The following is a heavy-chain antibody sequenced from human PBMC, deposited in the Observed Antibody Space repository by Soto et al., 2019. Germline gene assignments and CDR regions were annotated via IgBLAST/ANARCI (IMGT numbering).Heavy chain of an antibody. V-gene: IGHV3-23*01. CDR3: AKDRAVTTILWYFDL. CDR2: ISGSGGST. D-gene: IGHD4-17*01. J-gene: IGHJ2*01. CDR1: GFTFSSYA. Sequence: EVQLLEPGGGLVQPGGSLRLSCAASGFTFSSYAMSWVRQAPGKGLEWVSAISGSGGSTYYADSVKGRFTSSRDHSKDTLYLQMSSLRAEDTAVYYCAKDRAVTTILWYFDLWGRGTLFAVSA.